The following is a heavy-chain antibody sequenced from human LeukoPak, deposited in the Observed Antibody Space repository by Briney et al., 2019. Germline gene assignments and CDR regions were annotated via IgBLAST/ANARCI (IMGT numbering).Heavy chain of an antibody. CDR3: VRGGYSSFDY. V-gene: IGHV3-30*02. Sequence: GGSLRLSCAASGFTFSSYGMHWVRQAPGKGLEWVAFIRYDGSNKYYADSVKGRFTISRDNSKNTLYLQMNSLRAEDTAVYYCVRGGYSSFDYWGQGTLVTVSS. D-gene: IGHD3-10*01. J-gene: IGHJ4*02. CDR2: IRYDGSNK. CDR1: GFTFSSYG.